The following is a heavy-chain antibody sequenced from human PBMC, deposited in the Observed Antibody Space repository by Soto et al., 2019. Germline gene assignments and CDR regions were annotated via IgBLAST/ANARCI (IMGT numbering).Heavy chain of an antibody. D-gene: IGHD3-10*01. CDR3: AREASGGYSGMDV. J-gene: IGHJ6*02. Sequence: ASVTVSCKASGYTFSDYYMHWLRLAPGQGLEWLGVVNPSGSRITYAQKFQGRVTMTRDTSASTVYMDLSSLRSDDTAVYYCAREASGGYSGMDVWGQGTTVTVSS. V-gene: IGHV1-46*01. CDR2: VNPSGSRI. CDR1: GYTFSDYY.